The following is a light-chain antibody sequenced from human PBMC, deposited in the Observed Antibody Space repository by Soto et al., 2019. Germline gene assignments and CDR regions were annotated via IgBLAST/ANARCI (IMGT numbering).Light chain of an antibody. V-gene: IGKV3-15*01. Sequence: EIVMTQSPATLSVSPGERATLSCRASQSVRSNLAWYQQKPGQAPRLLIYGVSTRATGIPAIFIGSGSETEFTRTISSLQSEDFAVYYCKHYNNWPPWTFGQGTNVEVK. CDR2: GVS. CDR1: QSVRSN. CDR3: KHYNNWPPWT. J-gene: IGKJ1*01.